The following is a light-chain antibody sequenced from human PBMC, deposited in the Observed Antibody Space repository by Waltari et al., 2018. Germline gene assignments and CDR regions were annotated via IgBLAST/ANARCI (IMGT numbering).Light chain of an antibody. CDR2: GAS. CDR1: QSVSSNY. V-gene: IGKV3-20*01. Sequence: EIVLTQSPGTLSLSPGERATLSCRASQSVSSNYLAWYQQKPGQAPRLLIYGASNRASGIPDRFSGTVSGTDFTLTISSLEPEDFAIYYCQQYGSSPPYTFGQGTKLEI. J-gene: IGKJ2*01. CDR3: QQYGSSPPYT.